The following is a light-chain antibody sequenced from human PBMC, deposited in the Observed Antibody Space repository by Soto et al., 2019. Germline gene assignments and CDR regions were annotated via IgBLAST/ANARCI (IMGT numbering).Light chain of an antibody. CDR2: AAS. J-gene: IGKJ4*01. Sequence: DIQMTQSPSSLSASVGDRVTIICRASQSIRSYLNWYQQKPGKAPKLLIYAASSLESGVPSRFSGSESGTEFTLTIRSLQPEDLATYYCQKSNTPPLTFGGGTKVEIK. CDR3: QKSNTPPLT. CDR1: QSIRSY. V-gene: IGKV1-39*01.